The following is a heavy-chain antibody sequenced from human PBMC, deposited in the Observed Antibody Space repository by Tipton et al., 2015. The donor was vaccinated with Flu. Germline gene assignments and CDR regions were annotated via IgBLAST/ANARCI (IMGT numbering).Heavy chain of an antibody. Sequence: SLRLSCAASGFNFRYYTMNWVRQAPGKGLEWVSSITSSSPNIFYADSVKGRFTISRDDAKSSLLLQLNTQRVEDTAVYYCARDSTGGYLNYFDPWGQGTLVTVSS. D-gene: IGHD5-18*01. V-gene: IGHV3-21*06. CDR2: ITSSSPNI. CDR1: GFNFRYYT. J-gene: IGHJ5*02. CDR3: ARDSTGGYLNYFDP.